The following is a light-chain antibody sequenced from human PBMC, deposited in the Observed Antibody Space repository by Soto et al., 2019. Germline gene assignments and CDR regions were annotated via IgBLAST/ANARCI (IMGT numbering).Light chain of an antibody. J-gene: IGKJ3*01. CDR3: QQLPNYPLFT. V-gene: IGKV1-9*01. Sequence: DIQLTQSPSFLSASVGDRVTITCRASQDISRYLHWYQQKAGKAPKLLIYAASTLQNGVPSRFSGSGSGTEFALTISSLQPDDFATYYCQQLPNYPLFTCGPGTEVDI. CDR2: AAS. CDR1: QDISRY.